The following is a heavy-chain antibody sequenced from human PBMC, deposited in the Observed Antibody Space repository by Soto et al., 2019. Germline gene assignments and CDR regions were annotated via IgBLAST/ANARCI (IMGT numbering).Heavy chain of an antibody. CDR1: GGSISSGGYY. Sequence: SETLSLTCTVSGGSISSGGYYWSWIRQHPGKGLEWIGYIYYSGSTYYNPSLKSRVTISVDTSKNQFSLKLSSVTAADTAVYYCARTSSYDFWSGYTPVSEYFQHWGQGTLVTVSS. J-gene: IGHJ1*01. D-gene: IGHD3-3*01. CDR2: IYYSGST. V-gene: IGHV4-31*03. CDR3: ARTSSYDFWSGYTPVSEYFQH.